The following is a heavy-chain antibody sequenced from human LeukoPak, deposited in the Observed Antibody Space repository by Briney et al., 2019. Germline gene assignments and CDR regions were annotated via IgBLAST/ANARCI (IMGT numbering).Heavy chain of an antibody. CDR2: ISYDGSNK. CDR1: GFTFSSYG. CDR3: ARDSGWLRYHD. Sequence: PGGSLRLSCAASGFTFSSYGMSWVRQAPGKGLEWVAVISYDGSNKYYADSVKGRFTISRDNSKNMVYLQMDSLRAEDTALYYCARDSGWLRYHDWGQGALVTVSS. J-gene: IGHJ4*02. D-gene: IGHD5-12*01. V-gene: IGHV3-30*03.